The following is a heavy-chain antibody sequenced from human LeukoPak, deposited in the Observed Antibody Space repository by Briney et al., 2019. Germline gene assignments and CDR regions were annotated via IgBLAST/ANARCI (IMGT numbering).Heavy chain of an antibody. V-gene: IGHV4-34*01. Sequence: PSETLSLTCVVYGGSFSDNYWTWIGQPPGKGPEWIGEINHSGTTSYNPSLQSRVTVSVDTSKNQFSLKLSSVTAADTAVYYCARRRRHEFTYGYVFYFDYWGQGTLVTVSS. CDR1: GGSFSDNY. J-gene: IGHJ4*02. CDR3: ARRRRHEFTYGYVFYFDY. D-gene: IGHD3-16*01. CDR2: INHSGTT.